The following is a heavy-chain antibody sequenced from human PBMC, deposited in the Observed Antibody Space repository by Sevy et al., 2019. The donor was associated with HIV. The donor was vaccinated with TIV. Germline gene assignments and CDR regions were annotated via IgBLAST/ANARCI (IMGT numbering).Heavy chain of an antibody. CDR1: GYSISSGYY. CDR3: ARDSLLWFGELLERNWYFDL. J-gene: IGHJ2*01. D-gene: IGHD3-10*01. CDR2: IYHSGST. V-gene: IGHV4-38-2*02. Sequence: SETLSLTCAVSGYSISSGYYWGWIRQPPGKGLEWIGSIYHSGSTYYNPSLKSRVTISVDTSKNQFSLKLSSVTAADTVEYYCARDSLLWFGELLERNWYFDLWGRGTLVTVSS.